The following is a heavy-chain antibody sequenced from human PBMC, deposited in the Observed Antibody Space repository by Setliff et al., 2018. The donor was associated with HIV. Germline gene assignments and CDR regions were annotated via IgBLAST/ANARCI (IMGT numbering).Heavy chain of an antibody. CDR3: ARGSRGARPSKIDSSGYYLVY. J-gene: IGHJ4*02. CDR2: IYYSGST. D-gene: IGHD3-22*01. Sequence: SETLSLTCTVSGGSISSSSYYWGWIRQPPGKGLEWMGSIYYSGSTYYNPSLKSRVTISVDTSKNQFSLKLSSVTAADTSVYYCARGSRGARPSKIDSSGYYLVYWGQGPLVTVSS. V-gene: IGHV4-39*07. CDR1: GGSISSSSYY.